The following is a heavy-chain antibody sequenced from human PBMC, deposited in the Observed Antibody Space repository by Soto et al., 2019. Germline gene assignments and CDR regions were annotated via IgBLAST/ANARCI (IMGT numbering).Heavy chain of an antibody. CDR3: AMCYYGSVSYLWYYGMDV. D-gene: IGHD3-10*01. V-gene: IGHV1-8*01. J-gene: IGHJ6*02. CDR1: GYTFTSYD. Sequence: QVQLVQSGAEVKKPGASVKVSCKASGYTFTSYDINWVRQATGQGLEWMGWMNPNSGNTGYAQKFQGRVTMTRNTXIXTXXMELSSLRSEDTAVYYCAMCYYGSVSYLWYYGMDVWGQGTTVTVSS. CDR2: MNPNSGNT.